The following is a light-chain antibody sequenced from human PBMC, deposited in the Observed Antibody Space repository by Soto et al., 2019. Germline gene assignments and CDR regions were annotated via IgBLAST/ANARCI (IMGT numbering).Light chain of an antibody. CDR3: QQYGSSGT. J-gene: IGKJ1*01. V-gene: IGKV3-20*01. Sequence: IVLTQSPGTLSLSPGERATLSCRASQSVSNNYLAWYQQKPGQAPRLLIYGASSRATGIPDRFSGSGSGTDFTLTISRLEPEDFAVYYCQQYGSSGTFGQGIKVEIX. CDR1: QSVSNNY. CDR2: GAS.